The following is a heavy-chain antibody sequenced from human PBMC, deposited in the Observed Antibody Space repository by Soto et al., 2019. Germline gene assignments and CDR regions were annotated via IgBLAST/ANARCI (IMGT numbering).Heavy chain of an antibody. CDR3: ARDLLTGLPASPYY. J-gene: IGHJ4*01. CDR1: GYTFTSYG. D-gene: IGHD1-20*01. CDR2: ISAYDANT. V-gene: IGHV1-18*04. Sequence: GASVMVSCKASGYTFTSYGISWVRQAPVQGLEWMGWISAYDANTNYAQKLQGRVTMTTDKSTSPAYMELRSLRSHDTAVYYCARDLLTGLPASPYYWGHGTLLTAS.